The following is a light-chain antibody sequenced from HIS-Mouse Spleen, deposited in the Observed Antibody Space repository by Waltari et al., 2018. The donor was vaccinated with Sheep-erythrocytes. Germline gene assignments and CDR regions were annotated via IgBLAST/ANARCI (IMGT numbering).Light chain of an antibody. CDR3: CSYAGSSTPWV. CDR2: EGS. J-gene: IGLJ3*02. CDR1: RSDVVSYNL. V-gene: IGLV2-23*01. Sequence: QSALPQPASVSGSPGQSITISCTGTRSDVVSYNLVSWYQQHLGKAPQLVMDEGSKRPSGVSTHFSGSRSGNTASLTISGLQAEDEADYYCCSYAGSSTPWVFGGGTKLPVL.